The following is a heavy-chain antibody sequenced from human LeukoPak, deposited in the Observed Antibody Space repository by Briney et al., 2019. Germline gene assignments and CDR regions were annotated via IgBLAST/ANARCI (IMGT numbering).Heavy chain of an antibody. Sequence: GGSLRLSCAASGFTFSSYGMHWVRQAPGKGLEWVAVIWYDGSNKYYADSVKGRFTISRDNSKNTLYLQMNSLRAEDTAVYYCPREAGDIVVVPAANHPYYYYMDVWGKGTTVTVSS. D-gene: IGHD2-2*01. CDR1: GFTFSSYG. CDR2: IWYDGSNK. CDR3: PREAGDIVVVPAANHPYYYYMDV. V-gene: IGHV3-33*01. J-gene: IGHJ6*03.